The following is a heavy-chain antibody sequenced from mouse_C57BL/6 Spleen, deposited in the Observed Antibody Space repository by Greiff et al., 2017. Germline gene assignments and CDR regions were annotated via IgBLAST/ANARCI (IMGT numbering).Heavy chain of an antibody. CDR2: IYTSDSET. CDR3: AMGALGPYGNSFDY. V-gene: IGHV1-61*01. D-gene: IGHD2-1*01. J-gene: IGHJ2*01. Sequence: QVQLQQPGAELVRPGSSVKLSCKASGYTFTSYWMDWVKQRTGQGLDWIGNIYTSDSETHYTQKLKDKATSTVVKSSSTSYMRLSSLTSEDSAVYYCAMGALGPYGNSFDYWGPGTTLTVSS. CDR1: GYTFTSYW.